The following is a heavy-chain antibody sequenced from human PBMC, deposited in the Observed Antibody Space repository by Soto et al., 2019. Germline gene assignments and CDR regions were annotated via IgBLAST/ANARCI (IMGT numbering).Heavy chain of an antibody. V-gene: IGHV4-31*03. CDR1: GGSISSGGYY. J-gene: IGHJ5*02. CDR3: ATAWFNWFDP. D-gene: IGHD3-10*01. Sequence: QVQLQESGPGLVKPSQTLSLTCTVSGGSISSGGYYWSWIRQHPGKGLEWIGYIYYSGSTYYNPSLKSRVTISVATSNNRFSLTLSSVTAADTAVYYCATAWFNWFDPWGQGTLVTVSS. CDR2: IYYSGST.